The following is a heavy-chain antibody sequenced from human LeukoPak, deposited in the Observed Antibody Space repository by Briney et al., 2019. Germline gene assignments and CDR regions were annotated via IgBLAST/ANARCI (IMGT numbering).Heavy chain of an antibody. J-gene: IGHJ4*02. Sequence: ASVKVSCKASGYIFTGYYMHWVRQAPGQGLEWMGWINPNSGGTNYAQKFQGRVTMTRDTSISTAYMELSRLRSDDTAVYYCARCPLGFLEWFPLDYWGQGTLVTVSS. CDR3: ARCPLGFLEWFPLDY. CDR1: GYIFTGYY. D-gene: IGHD3-3*01. V-gene: IGHV1-2*02. CDR2: INPNSGGT.